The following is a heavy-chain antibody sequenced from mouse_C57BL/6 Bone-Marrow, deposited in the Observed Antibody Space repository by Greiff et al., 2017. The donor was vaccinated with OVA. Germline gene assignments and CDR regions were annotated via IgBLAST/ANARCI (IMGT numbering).Heavy chain of an antibody. V-gene: IGHV10-1*01. D-gene: IGHD1-1*01. CDR1: GFSFNTYA. CDR2: IRSKSNNYAT. Sequence: EVQLVESGGGLVQPKGSLKLSCAASGFSFNTYAMNWVRQAPGKGLEWVARIRSKSNNYATYYADSVKDRFTISRDDSESMLYLQMNNLKTEDTAMYYCVRGYNGSRHKDFDVWGTGTTVTVSS. J-gene: IGHJ1*03. CDR3: VRGYNGSRHKDFDV.